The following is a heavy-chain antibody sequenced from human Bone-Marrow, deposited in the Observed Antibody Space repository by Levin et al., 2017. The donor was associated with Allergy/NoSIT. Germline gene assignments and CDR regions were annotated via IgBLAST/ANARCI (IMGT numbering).Heavy chain of an antibody. V-gene: IGHV3-74*01. CDR3: TTLYGGNSDF. D-gene: IGHD4-23*01. CDR2: IKPDGSST. Sequence: LSLTCAASGFAFSTYWMYWVRQAPGKGLVWVSRIKPDGSSTSYADSVKGRFTISRDNAKSTLYLQMNSLRAEDTAVYYCTTLYGGNSDFWGQGALVTVSS. J-gene: IGHJ4*02. CDR1: GFAFSTYW.